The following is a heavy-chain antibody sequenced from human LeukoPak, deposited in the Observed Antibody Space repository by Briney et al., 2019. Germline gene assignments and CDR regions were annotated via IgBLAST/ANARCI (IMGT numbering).Heavy chain of an antibody. J-gene: IGHJ4*02. CDR1: GYTFTNHA. D-gene: IGHD5-18*01. Sequence: ASVKVSCKASGYTFTNHAINWLRQAPGQGLEWMGWINPKGGDATYAQGFTGRFVFSSDTSVSTAYLQINSLESEDTAVYYCARAGVTWLQIWPTFLVSWGQGTLVSVSS. CDR2: INPKGGDA. CDR3: ARAGVTWLQIWPTFLVS. V-gene: IGHV7-4-1*02.